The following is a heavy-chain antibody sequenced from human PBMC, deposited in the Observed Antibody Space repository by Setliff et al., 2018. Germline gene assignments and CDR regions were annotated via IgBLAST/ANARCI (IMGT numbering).Heavy chain of an antibody. Sequence: ASVKVSCKASGYTFTSYYMHWVRQAPGQGLEWMGGIIPIFGTANYAQKFQGRVTMTTDTSTRTAYMEVTSLRSDDTAVYYCATEKFPGDWGDYWGQGTLVTVSS. CDR3: ATEKFPGDWGDY. D-gene: IGHD2-21*01. J-gene: IGHJ4*02. CDR2: IIPIFGTA. V-gene: IGHV1-46*01. CDR1: GYTFTSYY.